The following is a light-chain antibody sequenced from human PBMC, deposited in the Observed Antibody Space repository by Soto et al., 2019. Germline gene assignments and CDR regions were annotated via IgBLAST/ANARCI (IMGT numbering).Light chain of an antibody. V-gene: IGKV1-5*03. Sequence: IQMTQSPSTLSGSVGDRVTITCRARQTISSWLAWYQQKPGKAPKLLIYKASPLKSGVPSRFSGSGSGTEFTLTISSLQPDDLATYYCQHYNSYSEAFGQGTTVEL. CDR3: QHYNSYSEA. CDR2: KAS. CDR1: QTISSW. J-gene: IGKJ1*01.